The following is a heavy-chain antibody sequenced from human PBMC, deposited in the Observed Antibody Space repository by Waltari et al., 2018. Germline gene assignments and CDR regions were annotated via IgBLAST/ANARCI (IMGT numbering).Heavy chain of an antibody. CDR2: IQWNDDK. J-gene: IGHJ6*02. CDR1: GFSLSTSGVG. Sequence: QITLKESGPTLVKPTQTLTLTCTFSGFSLSTSGVGVGWIRQPPGKPLAWLALIQWNDDKGYSPSLNGRLTTTKATAKNQVVLTMTNRDPVDTSTYYCAHRPPDYYYGMDVWGQGTTVTVSS. V-gene: IGHV2-5*01. CDR3: AHRPPDYYYGMDV.